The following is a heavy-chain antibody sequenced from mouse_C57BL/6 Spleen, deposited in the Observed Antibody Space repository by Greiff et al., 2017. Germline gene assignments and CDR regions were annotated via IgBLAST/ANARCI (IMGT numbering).Heavy chain of an antibody. V-gene: IGHV8-8*01. CDR1: GFSLSTFGMG. D-gene: IGHD3-3*01. J-gene: IGHJ3*01. CDR2: IWWDDDK. CDR3: ARIEGDSYFAY. Sequence: QVTLQVSGPGILQPSQTLSLSCSFSGFSLSTFGMGVVWIRQPSGKGLEWLAHIWWDDDKYYNPALKSRLTISKATSNNQGFLKIANVDTADTATYYCARIEGDSYFAYWGQGTLVTVSA.